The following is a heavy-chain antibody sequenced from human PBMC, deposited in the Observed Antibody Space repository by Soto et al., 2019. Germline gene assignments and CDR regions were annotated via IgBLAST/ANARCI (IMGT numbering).Heavy chain of an antibody. CDR1: GFTFSSYS. CDR2: ISSSSSTI. CDR3: AILMTTSPIARYYYYYMDV. D-gene: IGHD4-4*01. V-gene: IGHV3-48*01. J-gene: IGHJ6*03. Sequence: EVQLVESGGGLVQPGGSLRLSCAASGFTFSSYSMNWVRQAPGKGLEWVSYISSSSSTIYYADSVKGRFTISRDNAKNSLYLQMNSLRAEDTAVYYCAILMTTSPIARYYYYYMDVWGKGTTVTVSS.